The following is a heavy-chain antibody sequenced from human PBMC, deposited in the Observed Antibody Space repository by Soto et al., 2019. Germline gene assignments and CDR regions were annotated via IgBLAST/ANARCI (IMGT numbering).Heavy chain of an antibody. J-gene: IGHJ4*02. CDR2: IYYSGNT. V-gene: IGHV4-59*01. CDR1: GGSISSYY. D-gene: IGHD5-18*01. CDR3: ARGRKGYTYGLFDN. Sequence: SETLSLTCTVSGGSISSYYWSWIRQPPGKGLEWIGYIYYSGNTNYNPSLKSRVTISVDMSKDQFSLKLTSVTAADAAVYYCARGRKGYTYGLFDNWGQGTLVTVSS.